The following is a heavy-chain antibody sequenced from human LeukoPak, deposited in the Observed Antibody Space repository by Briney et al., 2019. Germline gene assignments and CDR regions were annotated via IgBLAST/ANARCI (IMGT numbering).Heavy chain of an antibody. CDR2: ISTDGISR. J-gene: IGHJ3*01. CDR3: ARDVSNSGWYGGTFDV. CDR1: GFPLGNFA. D-gene: IGHD6-19*01. V-gene: IGHV3-23*01. Sequence: PGGSLRLSCAASGFPLGNFAMSWVRQAPGEGLEWAAAISTDGISRYYADSVKGRFTITRDNAKNLLYLQVNSLRAEDTAVYYCARDVSNSGWYGGTFDVWGQGTMVTVSS.